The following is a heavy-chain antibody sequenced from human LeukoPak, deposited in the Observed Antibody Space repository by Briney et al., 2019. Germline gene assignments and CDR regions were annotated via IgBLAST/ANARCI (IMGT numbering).Heavy chain of an antibody. J-gene: IGHJ4*02. V-gene: IGHV1-2*02. D-gene: IGHD6-13*01. CDR3: ARGKLVPDVLIDY. Sequence: GASVKVSCKASGHTFTNDEIHWVRQAPGQGLEWMGWINPNSGGTNYAQKFQGRVTMTRDTSISTAYMELSRLRSDDTAVYYCARGKLVPDVLIDYWGQGTLVTVSS. CDR2: INPNSGGT. CDR1: GHTFTNDE.